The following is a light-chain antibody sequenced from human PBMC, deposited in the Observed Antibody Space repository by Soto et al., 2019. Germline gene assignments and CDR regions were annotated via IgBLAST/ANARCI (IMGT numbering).Light chain of an antibody. J-gene: IGLJ2*01. CDR1: SSDVGGYNY. Sequence: QSALTQPASVSGSPGQSITISCTGTSSDVGGYNYVSWYQQHPGKAPKLMIYDVSNRPSGFSNRFSGSKSGTTASLTTSGLQAEDEADYYCRSYTSSSTLVVFGGGTKVTVL. CDR3: RSYTSSSTLVV. CDR2: DVS. V-gene: IGLV2-14*01.